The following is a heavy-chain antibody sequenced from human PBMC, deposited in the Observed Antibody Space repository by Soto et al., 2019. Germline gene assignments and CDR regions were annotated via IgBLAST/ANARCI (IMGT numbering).Heavy chain of an antibody. V-gene: IGHV4-59*01. J-gene: IGHJ2*01. CDR1: GGSISSYY. D-gene: IGHD1-1*01. CDR3: ARDRTTGTVPSYWYFDL. Sequence: QVQLQESGPGLVKPSETLSLTCTVSGGSISSYYWSWIRQPPGKGLEWIGYIYYSGSTNYNPSLKSRVTISVDTSKYQFSLKLSSVTAADTAVYYCARDRTTGTVPSYWYFDLWGRGTLVTVSS. CDR2: IYYSGST.